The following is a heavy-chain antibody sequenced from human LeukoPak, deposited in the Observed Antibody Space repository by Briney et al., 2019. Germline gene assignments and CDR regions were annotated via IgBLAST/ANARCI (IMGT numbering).Heavy chain of an antibody. CDR1: GFTFSSYG. V-gene: IGHV3-30*02. J-gene: IGHJ1*01. Sequence: GGSLRLFCAASGFTFSSYGMHWVRQAPGKGLEWVAFIRYDGSNKYYADSVKGRFTISRDNSKNTLYLQMNSLRAEDTAVYYCAKDSGSGWYPEYFQHWGQGTLVTVSS. CDR2: IRYDGSNK. D-gene: IGHD6-19*01. CDR3: AKDSGSGWYPEYFQH.